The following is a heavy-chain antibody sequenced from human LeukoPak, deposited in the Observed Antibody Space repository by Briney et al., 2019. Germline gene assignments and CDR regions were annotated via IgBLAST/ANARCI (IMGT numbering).Heavy chain of an antibody. Sequence: SETLSLTCTVSGGSISSYYWSWIRQPPGKGLEWIGEINHSGSTNYNPSLKSRVTISVDTSKNQFSLKVSSVTAADTAVYYCARGLFHSSGLPYAMDVWGQGTTVTVSS. CDR2: INHSGST. CDR1: GGSISSYY. CDR3: ARGLFHSSGLPYAMDV. V-gene: IGHV4-34*01. D-gene: IGHD3-22*01. J-gene: IGHJ6*02.